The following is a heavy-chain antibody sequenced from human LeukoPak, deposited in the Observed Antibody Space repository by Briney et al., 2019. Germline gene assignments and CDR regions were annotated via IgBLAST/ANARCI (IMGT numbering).Heavy chain of an antibody. V-gene: IGHV3-30*02. CDR2: IRYDGSNK. CDR1: GFTFSSYG. D-gene: IGHD2-2*01. J-gene: IGHJ4*02. Sequence: GGSLRLSCAASGFTFSSYGMHWVRQAPGKGLEWVAFIRYDGSNKYYADSVKGRFTISRDNSKNTLYLQMNSLRAEDTAVYYCAVDVAAISTRVHYWGQGTLVTVSS. CDR3: AVDVAAISTRVHY.